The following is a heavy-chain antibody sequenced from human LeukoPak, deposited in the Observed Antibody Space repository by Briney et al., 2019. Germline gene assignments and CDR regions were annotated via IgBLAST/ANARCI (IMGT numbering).Heavy chain of an antibody. D-gene: IGHD3-22*01. J-gene: IGHJ1*01. V-gene: IGHV3-53*01. CDR3: ARAPSEIGGYYPEYFRH. CDR2: IYSGGGT. CDR1: GLSVSSTY. Sequence: HPGGSLRLSCAASGLSVSSTYMTWVRQAPGKGLEWVSVIYSGGGTNYADSLKGRFSISRDNAKNTVSLQMNSLRPEDTGVYYCARAPSEIGGYYPEYFRHWGQGTLVTVSS.